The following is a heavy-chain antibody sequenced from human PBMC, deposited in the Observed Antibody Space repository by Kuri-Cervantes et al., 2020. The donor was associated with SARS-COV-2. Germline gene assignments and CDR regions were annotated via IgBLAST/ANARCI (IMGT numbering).Heavy chain of an antibody. CDR1: GFTFSSYS. D-gene: IGHD3/OR15-3a*01. Sequence: GESLKISCAASGFTFSSYSMNWVRQAPGKGLERVSSISSSSSYIYYADSVKGRFTISRDNAKNSLYLQMNSLRAEDTALYYCAKDTRIDLGAFDIWGQGTMVTVSS. J-gene: IGHJ3*02. V-gene: IGHV3-21*04. CDR2: ISSSSSYI. CDR3: AKDTRIDLGAFDI.